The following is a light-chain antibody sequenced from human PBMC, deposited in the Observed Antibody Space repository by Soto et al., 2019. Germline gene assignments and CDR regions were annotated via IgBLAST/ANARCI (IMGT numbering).Light chain of an antibody. CDR3: TSSAGNTDVV. Sequence: QSALTQPPSASGSPGQSVTISCTGTSSDVGGYGYVSWYQQHPCKAPKLMIYEVSKRPSGVSDRFSCSKSGTTASLTVSGLADEDDDYYCCTSSAGNTDVVFGGGTKLTVL. CDR2: EVS. CDR1: SSDVGGYGY. V-gene: IGLV2-8*01. J-gene: IGLJ2*01.